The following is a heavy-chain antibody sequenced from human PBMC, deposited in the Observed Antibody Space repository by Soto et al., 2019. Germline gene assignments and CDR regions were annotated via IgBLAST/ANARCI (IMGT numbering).Heavy chain of an antibody. CDR2: ISGSGTST. CDR1: GFTFSSYA. D-gene: IGHD1-7*01. Sequence: QPGGSLRLSCAASGFTFSSYAMSWVRQAPGEGLEWVSAISGSGTSTFYADSVKGRLTISRDSSKNTLYLQMNSLRAEDTAVYYCAKHQLVGPNWNYDYWGQGTLVTVSS. J-gene: IGHJ4*02. CDR3: AKHQLVGPNWNYDY. V-gene: IGHV3-23*01.